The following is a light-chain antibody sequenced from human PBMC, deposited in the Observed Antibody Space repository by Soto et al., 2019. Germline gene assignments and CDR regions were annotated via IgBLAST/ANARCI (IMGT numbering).Light chain of an antibody. V-gene: IGKV3-20*01. CDR2: GAS. CDR3: QHYDFSPPTIT. Sequence: EIVLTQSPGTLSLSPGETVTLSCRASQSFFTNYIAWYQQKPGQSPRLLIYGASTRATGIPDRFSGSGSGTDYRLTISRLESEDFAVYYCQHYDFSPPTITFGQGTRLDIK. J-gene: IGKJ5*01. CDR1: QSFFTNY.